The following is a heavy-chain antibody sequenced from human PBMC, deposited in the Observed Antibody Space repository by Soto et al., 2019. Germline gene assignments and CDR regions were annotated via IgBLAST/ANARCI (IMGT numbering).Heavy chain of an antibody. Sequence: SVKVSCKASGGTFSSYAISWVRQAPGQGLEWMGGIIPIFGTANYAQKFQGRVTITADESTSTAYMELSSLRSEDTAVYYCASSSPEMVDYYGSGSYYNGYFDYWGQGTLVTVSS. D-gene: IGHD3-10*01. CDR1: GGTFSSYA. CDR2: IIPIFGTA. J-gene: IGHJ4*02. CDR3: ASSSPEMVDYYGSGSYYNGYFDY. V-gene: IGHV1-69*13.